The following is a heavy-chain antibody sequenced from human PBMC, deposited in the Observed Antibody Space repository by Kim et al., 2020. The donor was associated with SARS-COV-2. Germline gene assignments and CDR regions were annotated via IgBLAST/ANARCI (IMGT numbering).Heavy chain of an antibody. V-gene: IGHV4-59*01. CDR2: IYYSGST. D-gene: IGHD2-15*01. CDR3: ATHIIAATHDAFDI. J-gene: IGHJ3*02. Sequence: SETLSLTCTVSGGSISSYYWSWIRQPPGKGLEWIGYIYYSGSTNYNPSLKSRVTISVDTSKNQFSLKLSSVTAADTAVYYCATHIIAATHDAFDIWGQGTMVTVSS. CDR1: GGSISSYY.